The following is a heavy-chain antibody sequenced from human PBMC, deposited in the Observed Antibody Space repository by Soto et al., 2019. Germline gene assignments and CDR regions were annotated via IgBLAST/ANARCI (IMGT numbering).Heavy chain of an antibody. J-gene: IGHJ4*02. CDR1: GFTFSSYS. Sequence: PGGSLRLSCAASGFTFSSYSMNWVRQAPGKGLEWISYISSRSKTIYYTDSVEGRFTISRDNAKDSLFLQMNRLRDEDTAVYYCAREDIVGTRSFDYWRQRTLVTVSS. D-gene: IGHD1-26*01. V-gene: IGHV3-48*02. CDR3: AREDIVGTRSFDY. CDR2: ISSRSKTI.